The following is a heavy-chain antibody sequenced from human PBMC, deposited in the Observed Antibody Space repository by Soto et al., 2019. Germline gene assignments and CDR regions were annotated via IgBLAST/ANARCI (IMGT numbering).Heavy chain of an antibody. CDR2: ISGSGGST. CDR3: AISTGPVVVPAAIQAERQWLAYENSREVDYYYGMDV. J-gene: IGHJ6*02. Sequence: EVQLLESGGGLVQPGGSLRLSCAASGFTFSSYAMSWVRQAPGKGLEWVSAISGSGGSTYYADSVKGRFTVSRDNSKNTLYLQMNSLIVEETAVYYCAISTGPVVVPAAIQAERQWLAYENSREVDYYYGMDVWGQGTTVTVSS. CDR1: GFTFSSYA. V-gene: IGHV3-23*01. D-gene: IGHD2-2*01.